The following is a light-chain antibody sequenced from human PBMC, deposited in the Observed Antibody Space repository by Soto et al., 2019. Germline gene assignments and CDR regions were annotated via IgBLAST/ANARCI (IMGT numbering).Light chain of an antibody. CDR2: GAS. J-gene: IGKJ4*01. Sequence: DIQMTQAPSYVSASVGDRVTITCRASQGVGSWLAWYQQKPGKAPNLLIYGASNLQNGVPSRFSGSGSGTDFTLTISSLQPEDFATYFCQQTDTFPLTFGGGTKVEIK. CDR1: QGVGSW. CDR3: QQTDTFPLT. V-gene: IGKV1-12*01.